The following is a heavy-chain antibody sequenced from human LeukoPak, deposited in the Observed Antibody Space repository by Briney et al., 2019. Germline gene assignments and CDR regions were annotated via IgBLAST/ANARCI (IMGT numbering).Heavy chain of an antibody. J-gene: IGHJ6*02. CDR2: INPSGGST. CDR1: GYTFTSYY. V-gene: IGHV1-46*01. Sequence: ASVKVSCKASGYTFTSYYMHWVRQAPGQGLEWMGLINPSGGSTSYAQKFQGRVTMTRDTSTSTVYMELSSPRSEDTAVYYCARDLGGHYGMDVWGQGTTVTVSS. D-gene: IGHD3-16*01. CDR3: ARDLGGHYGMDV.